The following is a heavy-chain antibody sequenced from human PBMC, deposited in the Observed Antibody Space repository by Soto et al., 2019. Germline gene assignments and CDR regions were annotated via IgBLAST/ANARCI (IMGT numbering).Heavy chain of an antibody. J-gene: IGHJ6*02. D-gene: IGHD2-15*01. CDR3: ARGTRYCSGGSCYPTASDYYVMDV. CDR2: IIPIFGTA. CDR1: GGTFSSYA. Sequence: SVKVSCKASGGTFSSYAISWVRQAPGQGLEWMGGIIPIFGTANYAQKFQGRVTITADESTSTAYMELSSLRSEDTAVYYCARGTRYCSGGSCYPTASDYYVMDVCGQGSTVIVSS. V-gene: IGHV1-69*13.